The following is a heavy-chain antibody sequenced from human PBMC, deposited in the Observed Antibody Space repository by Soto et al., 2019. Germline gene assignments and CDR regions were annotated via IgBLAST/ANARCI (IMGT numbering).Heavy chain of an antibody. V-gene: IGHV4-31*03. J-gene: IGHJ3*02. Sequence: SETLSLTCTVSGGSISSGGYYWSWIRQHPGKGLEWIGDINHSGSTNYNPSLKSRVTISVDTSKNQFSLKLSSVTAADTAVYYCARLSPFYGAFDIWGQGTMVTVSS. CDR2: INHSGST. CDR3: ARLSPFYGAFDI. D-gene: IGHD3-10*01. CDR1: GGSISSGGYY.